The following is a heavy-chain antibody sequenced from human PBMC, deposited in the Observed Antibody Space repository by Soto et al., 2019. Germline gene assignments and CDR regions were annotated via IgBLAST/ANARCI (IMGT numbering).Heavy chain of an antibody. CDR2: IYYSGST. D-gene: IGHD3-22*01. CDR1: GGSISSGDYY. V-gene: IGHV4-30-4*01. Sequence: SETLSLTCTVSGGSISSGDYYWSWIRQPPGKGLEWIGYIYYSGSTYYNPSLKSRVTISVDTSKNQFSLKLSSVTASDTAMYYCARQIYDSDTGPNFQYYFDSWGQGTLVTVSS. CDR3: ARQIYDSDTGPNFQYYFDS. J-gene: IGHJ4*02.